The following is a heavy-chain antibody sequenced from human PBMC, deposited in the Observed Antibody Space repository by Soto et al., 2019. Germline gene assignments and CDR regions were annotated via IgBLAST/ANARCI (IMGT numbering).Heavy chain of an antibody. CDR3: ARVHTSGWFADS. V-gene: IGHV3-23*01. CDR2: TSGSGVTT. D-gene: IGHD6-19*01. Sequence: EVQLLESGGGLVQPGXXXXLSCGXPGFIFXDYAMMWXXQTPGKGLEWVSATSGSGVTTYYADSVKGRFTISRDNSKNTLYLQMNSLRADDTALYYCARVHTSGWFADSWGQGTRVTVSS. CDR1: GFIFXDYA. J-gene: IGHJ4*02.